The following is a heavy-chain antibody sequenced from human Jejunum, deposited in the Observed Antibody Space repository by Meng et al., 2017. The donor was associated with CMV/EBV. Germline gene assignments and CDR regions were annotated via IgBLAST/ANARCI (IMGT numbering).Heavy chain of an antibody. V-gene: IGHV3-53*01. D-gene: IGHD6-13*01. CDR1: GFTVSSNY. CDR2: IYSDGTT. CDR3: AYSSSWAHFDY. Sequence: SCVASGFTVSSNYMSWVRQAPGKGLEWVSIIYSDGTTYYADSVKGRFTISRDKSKNTLDLQMNSPRAEDMAVYYCAYSSSWAHFDYWGQGTLVTVSS. J-gene: IGHJ4*02.